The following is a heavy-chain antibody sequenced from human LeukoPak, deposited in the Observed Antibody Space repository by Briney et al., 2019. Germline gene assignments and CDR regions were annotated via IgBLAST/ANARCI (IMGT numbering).Heavy chain of an antibody. V-gene: IGHV4-34*01. J-gene: IGHJ5*02. Sequence: PGGSLRLSCAASGFTFSTFAMIWVRQPPGKGLEWIGEVNESGGTNISPSLRSRVILSVDTSKNQFSLKLISVTVADTAIYYCARGQGATVPQVGKNWFDPWGQGTRVTVSS. D-gene: IGHD1-26*01. CDR2: VNESGGT. CDR3: ARGQGATVPQVGKNWFDP. CDR1: GFTFSTFA.